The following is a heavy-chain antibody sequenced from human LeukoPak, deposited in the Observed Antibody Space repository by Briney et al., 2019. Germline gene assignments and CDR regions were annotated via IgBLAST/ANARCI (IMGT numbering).Heavy chain of an antibody. D-gene: IGHD4-11*01. Sequence: GSLRLSCAASGFTFSSYEMNWIRQPPGKGLEWIGEINHSGSTNYNPSLKSRVTISVDTSKNQFSLKLSSVTAADTAVYYCARDPSNYGYFDYWGQGTLVTVSS. CDR1: GFTFSSYE. CDR2: INHSGST. CDR3: ARDPSNYGYFDY. J-gene: IGHJ4*02. V-gene: IGHV4-34*01.